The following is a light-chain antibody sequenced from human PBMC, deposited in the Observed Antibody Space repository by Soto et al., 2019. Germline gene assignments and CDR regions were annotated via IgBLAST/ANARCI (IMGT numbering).Light chain of an antibody. Sequence: EIVLTQSPGTLSLSPGDRVTLSCRASQAVSRIYLAWYQQRPGQAPRLLMSGASNRVTGIPDRFSGSGSGTDFTLTISRLEPEDLAVYYCQQYDSSPYTFGQGTKLEIK. CDR2: GAS. J-gene: IGKJ2*01. V-gene: IGKV3-20*01. CDR1: QAVSRIY. CDR3: QQYDSSPYT.